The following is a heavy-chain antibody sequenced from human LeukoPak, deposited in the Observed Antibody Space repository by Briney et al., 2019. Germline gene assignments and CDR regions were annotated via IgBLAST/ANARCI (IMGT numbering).Heavy chain of an antibody. Sequence: ASVKVSCKASGYTFTSYYMHWVRQAPGQGLEWMGIINPSGGSTSYAQKFQGRVTMTRDTSTSTVYMELSSLRSEDTAVYYCARDQTDVDIVATPGKDWGQGTLVTVSS. V-gene: IGHV1-46*01. J-gene: IGHJ4*02. CDR2: INPSGGST. CDR1: GYTFTSYY. D-gene: IGHD5-12*01. CDR3: ARDQTDVDIVATPGKD.